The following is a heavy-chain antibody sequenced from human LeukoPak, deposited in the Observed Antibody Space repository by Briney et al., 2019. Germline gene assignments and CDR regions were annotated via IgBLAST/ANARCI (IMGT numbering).Heavy chain of an antibody. CDR2: IYHSGST. Sequence: SETLSLTCTVSGGSISSSSYYWGWIRQPPGKGLEWIGSIYHSGSTYYNPSLKSRVTISVDTSKNQFSLKLSSVTAADTAVYYCARQKRTQYCSSTSCYYYYYYMDVWGKGTTVTVSS. CDR3: ARQKRTQYCSSTSCYYYYYYMDV. J-gene: IGHJ6*03. D-gene: IGHD2-2*01. CDR1: GGSISSSSYY. V-gene: IGHV4-39*01.